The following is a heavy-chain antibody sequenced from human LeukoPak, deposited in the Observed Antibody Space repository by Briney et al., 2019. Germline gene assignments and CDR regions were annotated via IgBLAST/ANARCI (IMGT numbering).Heavy chain of an antibody. Sequence: PSETLSLTCAVYGGSFSRYYWSWIRQPPGKGLEWIGEINHSGSTNYNPSLKSRVTISVDTSKNQFSLKLSSVTAADTAVYYCARRGYCSGGSCYSPRRQRTCNWFDPWGQGTLVTVSS. CDR1: GGSFSRYY. CDR2: INHSGST. D-gene: IGHD2-15*01. V-gene: IGHV4-34*01. CDR3: ARRGYCSGGSCYSPRRQRTCNWFDP. J-gene: IGHJ5*02.